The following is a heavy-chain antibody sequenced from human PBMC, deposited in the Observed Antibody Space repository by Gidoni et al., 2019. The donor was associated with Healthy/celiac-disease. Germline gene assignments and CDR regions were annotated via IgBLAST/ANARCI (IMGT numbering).Heavy chain of an antibody. V-gene: IGHV3-49*05. CDR1: GFTFGDYA. J-gene: IGHJ4*02. Sequence: EVQLVESGGGLVKPGRSLRLSCTASGFTFGDYAMSWFRQAPGKGLEWVGFIRSKAYGGTTEYAASVKGRFTISREDSKSIAYLQMNSLKTEDTAVYYCTRDLGDYGGTHFDYWGQGTLVTVSS. D-gene: IGHD4-17*01. CDR2: IRSKAYGGTT. CDR3: TRDLGDYGGTHFDY.